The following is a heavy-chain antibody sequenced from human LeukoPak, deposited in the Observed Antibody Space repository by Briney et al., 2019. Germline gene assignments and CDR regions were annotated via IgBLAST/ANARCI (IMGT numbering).Heavy chain of an antibody. V-gene: IGHV3-48*04. CDR2: ISSSSSTI. D-gene: IGHD1-1*01. J-gene: IGHJ6*03. Sequence: PGGSLRLSCAASGFTFSSYSMNWVRQAPGKGLEWVSYISSSSSTIYYADSVKGRFTISRDNAKNSLYLQMNSLRAEDTAVYYCARGPGAWNDLYYYVDVWGKGTTVTVSS. CDR1: GFTFSSYS. CDR3: ARGPGAWNDLYYYVDV.